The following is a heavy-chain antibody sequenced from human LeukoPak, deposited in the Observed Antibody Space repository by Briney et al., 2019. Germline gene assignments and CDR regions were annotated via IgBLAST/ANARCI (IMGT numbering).Heavy chain of an antibody. J-gene: IGHJ4*02. CDR2: MNPNSGNT. CDR1: GYTFTSYD. CDR3: ARGDSYSSSLDFDY. V-gene: IGHV1-8*03. D-gene: IGHD6-6*01. Sequence: ASVKVSRKASGYTFTSYDINWVRQATGQGLEWMGWMNPNSGNTGYAQKFQGRVTITRNTSISTAYMELSSLRSEDTAVYYCARGDSYSSSLDFDYWGQGTLVTVSS.